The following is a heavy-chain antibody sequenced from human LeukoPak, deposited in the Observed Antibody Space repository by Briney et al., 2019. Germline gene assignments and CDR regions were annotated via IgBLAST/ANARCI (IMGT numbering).Heavy chain of an antibody. CDR3: ARALEWGDAFDI. CDR2: IYYSGST. CDR1: GGSISSYY. D-gene: IGHD3-3*01. V-gene: IGHV4-59*01. J-gene: IGHJ3*02. Sequence: SETLSLTCTVSGGSISSYYWSWIRQPPGKGLEWIGYIYYSGSTNYNPSLKSRVTISVDTTKKQFSLKLSPVTAADTAVYYCARALEWGDAFDIWGQGTMVTVSS.